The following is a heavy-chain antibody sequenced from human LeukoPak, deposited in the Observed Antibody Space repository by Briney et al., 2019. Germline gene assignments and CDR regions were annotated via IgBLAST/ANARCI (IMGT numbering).Heavy chain of an antibody. V-gene: IGHV3-74*01. J-gene: IGHJ3*02. Sequence: GGSLRLSCAASGFTFSSYWLHWVRQAPGKGLEWVSSISGGGANTYYADSVKGRFTISRDNAKNSLYLQMNSLRAEDTALYYCASIVGATFAFDIWGRGTMVTVSS. D-gene: IGHD1-26*01. CDR2: ISGGGANT. CDR1: GFTFSSYW. CDR3: ASIVGATFAFDI.